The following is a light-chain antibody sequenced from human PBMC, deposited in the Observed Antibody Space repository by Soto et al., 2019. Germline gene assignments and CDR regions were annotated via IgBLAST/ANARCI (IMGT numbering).Light chain of an antibody. V-gene: IGKV1-9*01. CDR2: AAS. CDR1: QIIARY. CDR3: QQSNNSPFT. Sequence: DIQLTQSPSSLSASVGVRVTLTCRASQIIARYLAWYQQKPGQAPKLLIYAASTLQSGVPARFSGSGSGTEFTLTISSLQPEDFATYYCQQSNNSPFTFGGGTKVEIK. J-gene: IGKJ4*01.